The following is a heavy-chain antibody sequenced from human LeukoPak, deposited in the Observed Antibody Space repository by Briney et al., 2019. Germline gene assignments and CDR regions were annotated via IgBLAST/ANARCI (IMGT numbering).Heavy chain of an antibody. CDR1: GYTFTGYY. J-gene: IGHJ5*02. V-gene: IGHV1-2*02. CDR2: INPNSGGT. Sequence: ASVKVSCKASGYTFTGYYMHWVRQAPGQGLEWMGWINPNSGGTNYAQKFQGRVTMTRDTSISTAYMELSRLRSDDTAVYYCARSRITMVRGVFNWFDPWGQATLVTVSS. D-gene: IGHD3-10*01. CDR3: ARSRITMVRGVFNWFDP.